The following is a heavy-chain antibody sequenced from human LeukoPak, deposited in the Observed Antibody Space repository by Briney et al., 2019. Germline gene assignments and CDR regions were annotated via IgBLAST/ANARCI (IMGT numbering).Heavy chain of an antibody. V-gene: IGHV4-34*01. CDR2: INHSGST. J-gene: IGHJ4*02. D-gene: IGHD6-13*01. CDR3: ARASRSSSWYGGRYYFDY. Sequence: PSETLSLTCAVYGGSFSGYYWSWIRQPPGKGLEWIGEINHSGSTNYNPSLKSRVTISVDTSKNQFSLKLSSVTAADTAVYYCARASRSSSWYGGRYYFDYWGQGTLVTVSS. CDR1: GGSFSGYY.